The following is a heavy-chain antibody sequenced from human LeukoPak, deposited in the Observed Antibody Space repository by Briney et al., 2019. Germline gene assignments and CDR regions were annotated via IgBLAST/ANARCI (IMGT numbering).Heavy chain of an antibody. CDR1: GFTFSSYG. Sequence: PVGSLRLSCPASGFTFSSYGMHWVRQAPGEGLGWVSFIRYDGSNKYYADSVKGGFTISRDNSKNTLYLQINSVRAEDTAVYYCAKERDYGDLSYWGQGTLVTVSS. J-gene: IGHJ4*02. CDR3: AKERDYGDLSY. V-gene: IGHV3-30*02. CDR2: IRYDGSNK. D-gene: IGHD4-17*01.